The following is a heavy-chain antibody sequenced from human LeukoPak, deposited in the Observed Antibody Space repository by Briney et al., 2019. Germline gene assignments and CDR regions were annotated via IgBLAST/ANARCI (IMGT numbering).Heavy chain of an antibody. Sequence: GGSLRLSCAASGFTFSSYAMSWVRQAPGKGLEWVSAISGGSTYYADSVKGRFTIFRDDSKNILYLQMNSLRAEDMAVYYCVKDWSRWAFDIWGQGTMVTVS. J-gene: IGHJ3*02. V-gene: IGHV3-23*01. CDR2: ISGGST. CDR3: VKDWSRWAFDI. CDR1: GFTFSSYA. D-gene: IGHD3-3*01.